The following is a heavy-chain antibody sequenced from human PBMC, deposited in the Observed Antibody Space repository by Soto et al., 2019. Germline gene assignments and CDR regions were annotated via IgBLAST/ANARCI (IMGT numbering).Heavy chain of an antibody. D-gene: IGHD3-10*01. CDR1: GSSFTSYW. CDR2: IYPGDFNL. Sequence: GESLKISCKGSGSSFTSYWIGWVRQMPGKGLEWMGIIYPGDFNLRYSPSFQGQVTISVDRSISTAYLQWNSLKASDTAMYFCARHSGIPEAGSYDFWGQGTLVTVSS. CDR3: ARHSGIPEAGSYDF. V-gene: IGHV5-51*01. J-gene: IGHJ4*02.